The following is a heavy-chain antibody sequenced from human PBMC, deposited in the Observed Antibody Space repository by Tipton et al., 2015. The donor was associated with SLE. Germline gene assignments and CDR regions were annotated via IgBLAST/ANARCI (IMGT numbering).Heavy chain of an antibody. Sequence: GSLRLSCAASGFTFSRYAMSWVRQGPGKGLKWVSAMSGGGGDTHYADSVRGRFTIFRDNSRNTLYLQMNRLRVEDTAVYYCAGGTGAYFDHWGQGTLVTVSS. CDR2: MSGGGGDT. J-gene: IGHJ4*02. CDR3: AGGTGAYFDH. CDR1: GFTFSRYA. V-gene: IGHV3-23*01. D-gene: IGHD3-16*01.